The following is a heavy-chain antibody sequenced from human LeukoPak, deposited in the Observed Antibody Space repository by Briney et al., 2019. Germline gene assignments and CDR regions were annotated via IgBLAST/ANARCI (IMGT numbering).Heavy chain of an antibody. CDR1: GGSISSRSYY. Sequence: PSETLSLTCTVSGGSISSRSYYWSWIRQPAGKGLEWIGRIYTSGNTNYNPSLKSRVTISVDTSKNQFSLKLSSVTAADTAVYYCARGAMVGAEYYYMDVWGKGTTVTVSS. CDR3: ARGAMVGAEYYYMDV. D-gene: IGHD5-18*01. CDR2: IYTSGNT. V-gene: IGHV4-61*02. J-gene: IGHJ6*03.